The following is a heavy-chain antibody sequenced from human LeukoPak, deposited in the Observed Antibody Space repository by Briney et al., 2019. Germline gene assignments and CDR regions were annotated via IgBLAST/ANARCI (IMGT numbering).Heavy chain of an antibody. J-gene: IGHJ4*02. CDR1: GFTFSNAW. Sequence: GGSLRLSCAASGFTFSNAWMSWVRQAPGKGLEWVGRIKSKTEGGTTDYAAPVKGRFTISRDDSKNTLYLQMNSLKTEDTAVYYCTTGIGAYCGGDCYSHYFDYWGQGTLVTVSS. CDR3: TTGIGAYCGGDCYSHYFDY. D-gene: IGHD2-21*02. CDR2: IKSKTEGGTT. V-gene: IGHV3-15*01.